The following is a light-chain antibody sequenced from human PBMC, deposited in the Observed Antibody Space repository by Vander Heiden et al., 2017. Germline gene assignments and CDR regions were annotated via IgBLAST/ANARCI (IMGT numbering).Light chain of an antibody. V-gene: IGLV4-69*01. J-gene: IGLJ3*02. CDR2: VNSDVSH. CDR1: SGHSNYA. CDR3: QTWGTGIWV. Sequence: QLVLTQSPSASASLGASVKLTCTLSSGHSNYAIAWHQQQSEKGPRYLMKVNSDVSHIKGDGIPDRFSGSSSGAERYLTISSLQSEDEAEYYCQTWGTGIWVFGGGTKLTVL.